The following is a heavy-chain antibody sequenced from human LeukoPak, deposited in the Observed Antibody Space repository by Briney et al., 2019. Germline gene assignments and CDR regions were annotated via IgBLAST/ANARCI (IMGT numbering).Heavy chain of an antibody. CDR3: ARGEGADFDY. CDR2: IWYDGSNK. V-gene: IGHV3-33*01. CDR1: GFTFSSYG. D-gene: IGHD1-26*01. Sequence: PGGSLRLSCAASGFTFSSYGMHWVRQAPGKGLEWVAVIWYDGSNKYYADSVKGRFTTSRDNSKNTLYLQMNSLRAEDTAAYYCARGEGADFDYWGQGTLVTVSS. J-gene: IGHJ4*02.